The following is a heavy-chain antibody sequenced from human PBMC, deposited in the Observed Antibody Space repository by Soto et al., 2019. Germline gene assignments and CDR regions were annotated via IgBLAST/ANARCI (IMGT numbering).Heavy chain of an antibody. CDR2: ISASGTPI. CDR1: GFALSSYS. J-gene: IGHJ5*02. V-gene: IGHV3-48*01. CDR3: ARQDSYGSGDL. D-gene: IGHD3-10*01. Sequence: GGSLRLSCAASGFALSSYSMNWVRQAPGKGPEWVLHISASGTPILYADSVKGRFTISRDNVRNTLYLQMNSLRVEDTAIYYCARQDSYGSGDLRGQGTLVTVSS.